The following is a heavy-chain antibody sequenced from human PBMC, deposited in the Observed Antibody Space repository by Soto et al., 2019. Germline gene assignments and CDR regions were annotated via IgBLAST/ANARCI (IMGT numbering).Heavy chain of an antibody. CDR2: IWYDGSNK. Sequence: GGSLRLSCAASGFTFSSYGMHWVRQAPGKGLEWVAVIWYDGSNKYYADSVKGRFTISRDNSKNTPYLQMNSLRAEDTAVYYCARGRNGSGRGAFDIWGQGTMVTVSS. CDR1: GFTFSSYG. CDR3: ARGRNGSGRGAFDI. V-gene: IGHV3-33*01. J-gene: IGHJ3*02. D-gene: IGHD3-10*01.